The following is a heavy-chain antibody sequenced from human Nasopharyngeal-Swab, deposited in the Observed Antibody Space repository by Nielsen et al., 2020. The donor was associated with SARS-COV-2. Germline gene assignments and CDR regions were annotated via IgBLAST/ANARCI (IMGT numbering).Heavy chain of an antibody. Sequence: GESMKISCEGSGFSFSSYWISWVRQMPGKGLEWMGRIDPSDSYTNYSPSFQGHVTISADKSISTAYLQWSSLKASDTAMYYCARMSVYDSSGYYPTYFDYWGQGTLVTVS. CDR2: IDPSDSYT. CDR3: ARMSVYDSSGYYPTYFDY. J-gene: IGHJ4*02. V-gene: IGHV5-10-1*01. D-gene: IGHD3-22*01. CDR1: GFSFSSYW.